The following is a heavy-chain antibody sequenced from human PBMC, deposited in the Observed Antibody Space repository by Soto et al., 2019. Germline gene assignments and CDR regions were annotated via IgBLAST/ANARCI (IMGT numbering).Heavy chain of an antibody. CDR1: GYTLTELS. V-gene: IGHV1-24*01. D-gene: IGHD2-2*01. Sequence: ASVKVSCKVSGYTLTELSMHWVRQAPGKGLEWMGGFDPEDGETIYAQKFQGRVTMTEDTSTDTAYMELSSLRSEDTAVYYCARASFVEDSCSSTSCYAGFWFDPWGQGTLVTVSS. J-gene: IGHJ5*02. CDR3: ARASFVEDSCSSTSCYAGFWFDP. CDR2: FDPEDGET.